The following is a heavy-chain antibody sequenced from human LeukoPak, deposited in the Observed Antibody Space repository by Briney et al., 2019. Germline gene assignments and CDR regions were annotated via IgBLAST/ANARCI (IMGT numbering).Heavy chain of an antibody. CDR3: ARAQYGPPGYFDY. Sequence: GGSLRLSCAASGFTFSTYDMHWVRQVTGKGLEWVSYIGRAGDTYYAGSVKGRFTISRENAKNSLYLQINSLRAEDTAVYYCARAQYGPPGYFDYWGQGTLVTVSS. V-gene: IGHV3-13*01. CDR1: GFTFSTYD. D-gene: IGHD2-2*01. J-gene: IGHJ4*02. CDR2: IGRAGDT.